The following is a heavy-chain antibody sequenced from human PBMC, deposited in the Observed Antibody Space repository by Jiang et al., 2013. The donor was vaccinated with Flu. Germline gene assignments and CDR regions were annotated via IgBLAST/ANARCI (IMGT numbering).Heavy chain of an antibody. J-gene: IGHJ1*01. D-gene: IGHD3-22*01. V-gene: IGHV1-69*01. CDR1: GGTFSSYA. Sequence: VQLVESGAEVKKPGSSVKVSCKASGGTFSSYAISWVRQAPGQGLEWMGGIIPIFGTANYAQKFQGRVTITADESTSTAYMELSSLRSEDTAVYYCARGDYYDSSGYYLNYFQHWGQGTLVTVSS. CDR2: IIPIFGTA. CDR3: ARGDYYDSSGYYLNYFQH.